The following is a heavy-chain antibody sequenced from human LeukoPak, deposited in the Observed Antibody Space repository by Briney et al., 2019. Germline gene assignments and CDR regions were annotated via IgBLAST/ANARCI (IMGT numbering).Heavy chain of an antibody. J-gene: IGHJ3*02. CDR1: GFTVTSNY. V-gene: IGHV3-66*01. D-gene: IGHD3-3*01. Sequence: GGSLRLSCAASGFTVTSNYMSWVRQAPGKGLEWVSVIYSGGSAYYADSVKGRFTISRDNAKNSLYLQMNSLRAEDTAVYYCARPKYYDFWSGTAAFDIWGQGTMVTVSS. CDR3: ARPKYYDFWSGTAAFDI. CDR2: IYSGGSA.